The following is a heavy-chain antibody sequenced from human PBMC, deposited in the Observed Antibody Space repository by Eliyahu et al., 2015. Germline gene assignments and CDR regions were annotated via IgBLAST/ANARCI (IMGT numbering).Heavy chain of an antibody. CDR2: FSGSGSRT. Sequence: EAQLVESGGGLVQPGGSLXLXCAASGFTFSNYAMNWVRQAPGKGLEWVSIFSGSGSRTFYADSVKGRFTISRDNSKNTLYLQMNSLRAEDTAVYYCVKDGGNYYFYYMDVWGKGTTVTVSS. J-gene: IGHJ6*03. CDR3: VKDGGNYYFYYMDV. V-gene: IGHV3-23*04. D-gene: IGHD3-16*01. CDR1: GFTFSNYA.